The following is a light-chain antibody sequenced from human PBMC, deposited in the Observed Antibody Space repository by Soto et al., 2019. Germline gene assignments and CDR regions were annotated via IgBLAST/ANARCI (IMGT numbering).Light chain of an antibody. Sequence: DIQMTQSPSTLSASVGDRVTITCRASQSISNWLAWYQQKPGKAPKLLIYKASGLESGVPSRFSGSGSGTEFTLAISSLQPDDLATYYCQQYDSYSRTFGQGTKVEIK. CDR3: QQYDSYSRT. V-gene: IGKV1-5*03. J-gene: IGKJ1*01. CDR1: QSISNW. CDR2: KAS.